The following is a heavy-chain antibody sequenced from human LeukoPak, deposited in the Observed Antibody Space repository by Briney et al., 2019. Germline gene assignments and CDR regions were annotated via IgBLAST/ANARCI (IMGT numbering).Heavy chain of an antibody. J-gene: IGHJ4*02. Sequence: GGSLRLSCAASGITVSTNYMSWVRQAPGKGLEWVSIIYSGGATFYADSVKGRFTISRENSKNTLWLQMNSLRTEDTAVYYCARRLLTGYYEFWGQGTLVTVSS. CDR1: GITVSTNY. CDR3: ARRLLTGYYEF. CDR2: IYSGGAT. D-gene: IGHD3-9*01. V-gene: IGHV3-66*01.